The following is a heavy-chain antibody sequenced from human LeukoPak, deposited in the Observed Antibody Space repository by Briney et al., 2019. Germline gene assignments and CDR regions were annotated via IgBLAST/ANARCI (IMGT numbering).Heavy chain of an antibody. D-gene: IGHD6-13*01. Sequence: SETLSLTCTVSGGSISSYYWSWIRQPPGKGLEWIGYIYYSGSTNYNPSLKSRVTISVDTSKNQFSLKLSSVTAADTAVYYCAREGIAAAGLWGQGTLVTVSS. J-gene: IGHJ4*02. V-gene: IGHV4-59*12. CDR1: GGSISSYY. CDR2: IYYSGST. CDR3: AREGIAAAGL.